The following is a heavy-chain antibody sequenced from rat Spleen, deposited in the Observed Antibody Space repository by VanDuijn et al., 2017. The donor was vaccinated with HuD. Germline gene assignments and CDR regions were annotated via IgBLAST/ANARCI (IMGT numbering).Heavy chain of an antibody. Sequence: EVQLVESGGGLVQPGRSLKLSCVASGFTFSNYWMTWIRQAPGKGLEWVASISNAAGKVYYPDSVKGRFTISRDNAKSTLYLQMDSLRSEDTATYYCARLEGSFAYWGQGTLVTVSS. J-gene: IGHJ3*01. CDR3: ARLEGSFAY. D-gene: IGHD1-11*01. CDR2: ISNAAGKV. CDR1: GFTFSNYW. V-gene: IGHV5-31*01.